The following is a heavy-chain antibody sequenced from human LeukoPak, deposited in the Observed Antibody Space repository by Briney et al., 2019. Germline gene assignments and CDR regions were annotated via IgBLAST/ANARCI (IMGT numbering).Heavy chain of an antibody. CDR2: ISFSGGST. CDR1: GFXFSSYA. CDR3: ARQLGYCSGDSCYFDF. D-gene: IGHD2-15*01. Sequence: GGSLRLSCAASGFXFSSYAMSWVRQAPGKGLEWVSAISFSGGSTYYADSVKGRFTLSRDNSKNTLYLQMNSLRVEDTAVYYCARQLGYCSGDSCYFDFWGQGTLVTVSS. V-gene: IGHV3-23*01. J-gene: IGHJ4*02.